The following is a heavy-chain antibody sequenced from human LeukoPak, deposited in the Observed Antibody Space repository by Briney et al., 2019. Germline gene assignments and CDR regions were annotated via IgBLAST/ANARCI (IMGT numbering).Heavy chain of an antibody. J-gene: IGHJ4*02. CDR1: GGSISSSSYY. Sequence: SETLSLTCTVSGGSISSSSYYWGWIRQPPGKGLEWIGSIYYSGSTYYNPSLKSRVTISVDTSKNQFSLKLSSVTAADTAVYYCARDAYSGSYIVDYWGQGTLVTVSS. V-gene: IGHV4-39*07. CDR3: ARDAYSGSYIVDY. D-gene: IGHD1-26*01. CDR2: IYYSGST.